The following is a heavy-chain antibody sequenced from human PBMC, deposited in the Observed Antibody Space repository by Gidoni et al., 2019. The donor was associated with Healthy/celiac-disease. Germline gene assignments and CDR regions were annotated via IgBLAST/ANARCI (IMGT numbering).Heavy chain of an antibody. CDR3: ARVGFLEWYRSYYYYYYMDV. CDR1: GFTFRSYW. V-gene: IGHV3-7*03. J-gene: IGHJ6*03. CDR2: IKQDGSEK. D-gene: IGHD3-3*01. Sequence: EVQLVESGGGLVQPGGSLRLSGAASGFTFRSYWMRWVRQAPGKGLEWVANIKQDGSEKYYVDSVKGRFTISRDNAKNSLYLQMNSLRAEDTAVYYCARVGFLEWYRSYYYYYYMDVWGKGTTVTVSS.